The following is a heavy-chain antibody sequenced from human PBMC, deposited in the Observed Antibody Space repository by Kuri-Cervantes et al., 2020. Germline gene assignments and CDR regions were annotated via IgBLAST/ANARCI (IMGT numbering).Heavy chain of an antibody. J-gene: IGHJ6*02. Sequence: LSLTCAASGFTFSSYDMHWVRQATGKGLEWVSAIGTAGDTYYPGSVKGRFTISRENAKNSLYLQMNSLRAGDTAVYYCTRDSYDSLRYYGMDVWGQGTTVTVSS. CDR2: IGTAGDT. CDR1: GFTFSSYD. D-gene: IGHD3-3*01. CDR3: TRDSYDSLRYYGMDV. V-gene: IGHV3-13*01.